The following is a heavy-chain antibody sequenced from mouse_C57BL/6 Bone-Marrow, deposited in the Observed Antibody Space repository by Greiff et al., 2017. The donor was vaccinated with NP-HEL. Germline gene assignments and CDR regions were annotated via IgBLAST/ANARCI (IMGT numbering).Heavy chain of an antibody. Sequence: EVKLQESGGDLVKPGGSLKLSCAASGFTFSSYGMSWVRQTPDKRLEWVATISSGGSYTYYPDSVYGRFTISRDTAKNTLYLQMSSLKSEDTAMYYCARHYYSNYFDYWGQGTTLTVSS. CDR2: ISSGGSYT. CDR3: ARHYYSNYFDY. V-gene: IGHV5-6*01. J-gene: IGHJ2*01. CDR1: GFTFSSYG. D-gene: IGHD2-5*01.